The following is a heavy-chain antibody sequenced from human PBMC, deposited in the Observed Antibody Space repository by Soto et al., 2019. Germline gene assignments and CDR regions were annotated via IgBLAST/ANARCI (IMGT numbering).Heavy chain of an antibody. D-gene: IGHD6-19*01. CDR1: GGPFSGYY. Sequence: PSETLSLTCAVYGGPFSGYYWSWIRQPPGKGLEWIGEINHSGSTNYNPYLKSRVTISVDTSKNQFSLKLSSVTAADTAVYYCARGLLYSSGWYDYWGQGTLVTVSS. CDR3: ARGLLYSSGWYDY. CDR2: INHSGST. J-gene: IGHJ4*02. V-gene: IGHV4-34*01.